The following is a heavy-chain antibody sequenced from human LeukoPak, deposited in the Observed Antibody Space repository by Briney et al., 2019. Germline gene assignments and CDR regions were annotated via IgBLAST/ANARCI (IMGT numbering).Heavy chain of an antibody. CDR3: ARVTGYMIEDYFDY. CDR1: GVSINIGTDY. D-gene: IGHD3-22*01. V-gene: IGHV4-39*07. CDR2: IYYSGST. J-gene: IGHJ4*02. Sequence: SETLSLTCTVSGVSINIGTDYWSWIRQPPGKGLEWIGSIYYSGSTYFNPSLKSRVTISVDTSKNQFSLKLSSVTAADTAVYYCARVTGYMIEDYFDYWGQGTLVTVSS.